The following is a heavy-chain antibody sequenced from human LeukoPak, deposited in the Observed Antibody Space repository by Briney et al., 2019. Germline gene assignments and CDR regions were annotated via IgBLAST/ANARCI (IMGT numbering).Heavy chain of an antibody. D-gene: IGHD5-24*01. Sequence: ASVKVSCKATGYXFTGYYIHWVRQAPGQGLEWMGWINPNSGGTNYAQKFQGRVTMTRDTSISTADMELSRLRSDDTAVYYCARIGYNHYFDYWGQGTLVTVSS. CDR2: INPNSGGT. V-gene: IGHV1-2*02. J-gene: IGHJ4*02. CDR3: ARIGYNHYFDY. CDR1: GYXFTGYY.